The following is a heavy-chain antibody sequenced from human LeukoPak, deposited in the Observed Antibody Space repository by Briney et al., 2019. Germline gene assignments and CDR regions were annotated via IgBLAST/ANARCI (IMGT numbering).Heavy chain of an antibody. V-gene: IGHV4-59*01. J-gene: IGHJ6*03. CDR1: GGSISSYY. D-gene: IGHD6-13*01. CDR3: AREARAAAGNNYYYYMDV. Sequence: PSETLSLTCTVSGGSISSYYWCWIRQPPGTGLEWIGYLYYSGSTNYNPSLKSRVTISVDTSKNQFSLKLSSVTAADTAVYYCAREARAAAGNNYYYYMDVWGKGTTVTVSS. CDR2: LYYSGST.